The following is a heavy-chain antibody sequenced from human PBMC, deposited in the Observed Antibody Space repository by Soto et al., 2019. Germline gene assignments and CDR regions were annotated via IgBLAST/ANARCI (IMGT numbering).Heavy chain of an antibody. CDR1: GGSISSSSYY. D-gene: IGHD3-10*01. J-gene: IGHJ4*02. CDR3: ARHRFYYYGSGSYYNSYFDY. V-gene: IGHV4-39*01. CDR2: IYYSGST. Sequence: SETLSLTCTVSGGSISSSSYYWGWIRQPPGKGLEWIGSIYYSGSTYYNPSLKSRVTISVDTSKNQFSLKLSSVTAADTAVYYCARHRFYYYGSGSYYNSYFDYWGQGTLVTVSS.